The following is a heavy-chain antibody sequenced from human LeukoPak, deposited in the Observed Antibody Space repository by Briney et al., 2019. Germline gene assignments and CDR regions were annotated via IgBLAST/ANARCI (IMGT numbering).Heavy chain of an antibody. Sequence: ASVKVSCKASGYTFTSYYMHWVRQAPGQGLEWMGIINPSGGSTSYAQKFQGRVTMTRDMPTSTVYMELSSLRSEDTAVYYCARGGEYSGYDFWGYYFDYWGQGTLVTVSS. D-gene: IGHD5-12*01. V-gene: IGHV1-46*01. CDR1: GYTFTSYY. CDR2: INPSGGST. J-gene: IGHJ4*02. CDR3: ARGGEYSGYDFWGYYFDY.